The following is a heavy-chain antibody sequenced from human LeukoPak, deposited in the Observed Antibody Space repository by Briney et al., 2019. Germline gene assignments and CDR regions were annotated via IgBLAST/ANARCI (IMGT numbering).Heavy chain of an antibody. Sequence: ASVKVSCKASGYTFTDYFIHWVRQAPGQGFEWVGLMNPSGTRAFYAQKFQGRVTMTRDVSTTTDYMELSRLTSEDTAVYYCARDNSVGDVAWWFDPWGRGTLVTVSS. V-gene: IGHV1-46*01. CDR1: GYTFTDYF. D-gene: IGHD1-26*01. CDR2: MNPSGTRA. CDR3: ARDNSVGDVAWWFDP. J-gene: IGHJ5*02.